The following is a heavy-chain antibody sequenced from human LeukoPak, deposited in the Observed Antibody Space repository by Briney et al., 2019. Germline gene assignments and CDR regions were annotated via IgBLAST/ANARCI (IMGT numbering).Heavy chain of an antibody. V-gene: IGHV1-69*04. CDR3: ARDDDKAREIDY. D-gene: IGHD6-6*01. CDR1: GGTFTSYA. CDR2: IVPVLDIS. J-gene: IGHJ4*02. Sequence: SVKVSFKSSGGTFTSYAISWVRQAPGPGLEWMGRIVPVLDISHYAQKFQGRVTITADKSTSTAYMELSNLRSEDTAVYYCARDDDKAREIDYWGQGTLVTVSS.